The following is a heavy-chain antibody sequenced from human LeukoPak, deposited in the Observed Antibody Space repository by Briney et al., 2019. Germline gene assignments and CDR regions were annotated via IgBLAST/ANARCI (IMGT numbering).Heavy chain of an antibody. CDR1: GGSISSSSYY. CDR2: IYYSGST. Sequence: PSETPSLTCTVSGGSISSSSYYWGWIRQPPGKGLEWIGSIYYSGSTYYNPSLKSRVTISVDTSKNQFSLKLSSVTAADTAVYYCARDLMVRGVNAGWFDPWGQGTLVTVSS. D-gene: IGHD3-10*01. J-gene: IGHJ5*02. V-gene: IGHV4-39*07. CDR3: ARDLMVRGVNAGWFDP.